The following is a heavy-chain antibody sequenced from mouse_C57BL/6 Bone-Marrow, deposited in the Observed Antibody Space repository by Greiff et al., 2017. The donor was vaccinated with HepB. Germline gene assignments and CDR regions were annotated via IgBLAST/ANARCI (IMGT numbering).Heavy chain of an antibody. CDR3: ARWFEYYGSSYYFDY. Sequence: VQLQESGPELVKPGASVKISCKASGYSFTSYYIHWVKQRPGQGLEWIGWIYPGSGNTKYNEKFKGKATLTADTSSSTAYMQLSSLTSEDSAVYYCARWFEYYGSSYYFDYWGQGTTLTVSS. V-gene: IGHV1-66*01. J-gene: IGHJ2*01. CDR1: GYSFTSYY. CDR2: IYPGSGNT. D-gene: IGHD1-1*01.